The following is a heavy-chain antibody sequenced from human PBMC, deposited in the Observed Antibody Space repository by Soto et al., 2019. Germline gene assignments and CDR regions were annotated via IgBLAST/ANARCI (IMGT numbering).Heavy chain of an antibody. CDR3: ATADVVITAYYYYYGMDV. D-gene: IGHD3-22*01. CDR2: INPNSGGT. J-gene: IGHJ6*02. Sequence: GAAVKVSCKASGYTFTGYCMHWVRQAPGQGLEWMGWINPNSGGTNYAQKFQGRVTMTRDTSISTAYMELSRLRSDDTAVYYCATADVVITAYYYYYGMDVWGQGTTVTVSS. CDR1: GYTFTGYC. V-gene: IGHV1-2*02.